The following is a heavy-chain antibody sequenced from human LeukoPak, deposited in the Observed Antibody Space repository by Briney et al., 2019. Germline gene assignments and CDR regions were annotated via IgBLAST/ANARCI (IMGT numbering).Heavy chain of an antibody. CDR2: INWNGGGT. J-gene: IGHJ4*02. Sequence: GGSLRLSCAASGFNFDDYGMSWVRQAPGKGLEWVSGINWNGGGTGYADSVKGRFTISRENAKNSLYLQMNSLKAEDTALYYCARGPLQTIPTSKIVVYYFPFDYWGQGTLVTVSS. D-gene: IGHD3-22*01. CDR3: ARGPLQTIPTSKIVVYYFPFDY. V-gene: IGHV3-20*04. CDR1: GFNFDDYG.